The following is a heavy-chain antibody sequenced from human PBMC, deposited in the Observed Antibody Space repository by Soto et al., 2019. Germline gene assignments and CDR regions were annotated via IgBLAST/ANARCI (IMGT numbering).Heavy chain of an antibody. V-gene: IGHV2-5*02. Sequence: QITLKESGPTLVKPTQTLTLTCTFSGFSLSTSGVGVGWIRQPPGKALEWLALIYWDDDKRYSPSLKSRLTITKDTSKNQVVLTMTNMDPVDTATYYCANEDVLRFLEWPNLFDPWGQGTLVPVSS. CDR3: ANEDVLRFLEWPNLFDP. CDR2: IYWDDDK. D-gene: IGHD3-3*01. J-gene: IGHJ5*02. CDR1: GFSLSTSGVG.